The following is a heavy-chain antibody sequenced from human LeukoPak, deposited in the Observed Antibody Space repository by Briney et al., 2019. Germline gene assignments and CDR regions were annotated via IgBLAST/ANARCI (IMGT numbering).Heavy chain of an antibody. Sequence: ASVKVSCKTSGYTFTNLDINWLRQAPGQGLEWMGWMSPNSGDTGYAQKFQGRVSMTRDIFKSTAYLQMNSLRAEDTAVYYCAKDLATGFLEWLFEPMYYYYGMDVWGQGTTVTVSS. J-gene: IGHJ6*02. CDR2: MSPNSGDT. D-gene: IGHD3-3*01. CDR1: GYTFTNLD. CDR3: AKDLATGFLEWLFEPMYYYYGMDV. V-gene: IGHV1-8*01.